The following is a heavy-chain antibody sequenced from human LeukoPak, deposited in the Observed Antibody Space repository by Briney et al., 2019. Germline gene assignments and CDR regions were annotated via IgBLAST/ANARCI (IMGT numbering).Heavy chain of an antibody. D-gene: IGHD3-10*01. V-gene: IGHV1-69*13. Sequence: ASVKVSCKASGGTFSSYAISWVRQAPGQGLEWMGGIIPIFGTANYAQKFQGRVTITADESTSTAYMELSSLRSEDTAVYYCAKVPYYYGSGSYYNYFDYWGQGTLVTVSS. CDR1: GGTFSSYA. J-gene: IGHJ4*02. CDR2: IIPIFGTA. CDR3: AKVPYYYGSGSYYNYFDY.